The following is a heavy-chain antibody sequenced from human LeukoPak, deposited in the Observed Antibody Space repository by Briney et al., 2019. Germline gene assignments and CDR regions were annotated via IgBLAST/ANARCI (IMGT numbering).Heavy chain of an antibody. CDR1: RFTFSSYW. CDR2: INSDGSST. V-gene: IGHV3-74*01. CDR3: PSEPNPFYCSGGSCYPDY. Sequence: VGSLILSCAASRFTFSSYWMHCVRQAPGKGLVWGSRINSDGSSTSYADSVKGRFTISRDNAKNTLYLQINSLRAKDTAVYYCPSEPNPFYCSGGSCYPDYWGQGTLVTVSS. D-gene: IGHD2-15*01. J-gene: IGHJ4*02.